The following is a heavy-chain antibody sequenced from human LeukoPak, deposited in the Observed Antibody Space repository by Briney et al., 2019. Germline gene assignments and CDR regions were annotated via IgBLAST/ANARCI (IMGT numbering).Heavy chain of an antibody. Sequence: PGGSLRLSCAASGFTFSSYSMNCVRQAPGKGLEWVSYINSGANTIFYADSVKGRFTISRDNAKNSLYLQMNSLRAEDTAVYYCARFVRGGSNSMPSFDYWGQGTLVTVSS. D-gene: IGHD1-26*01. CDR3: ARFVRGGSNSMPSFDY. CDR2: INSGANTI. J-gene: IGHJ4*02. V-gene: IGHV3-48*04. CDR1: GFTFSSYS.